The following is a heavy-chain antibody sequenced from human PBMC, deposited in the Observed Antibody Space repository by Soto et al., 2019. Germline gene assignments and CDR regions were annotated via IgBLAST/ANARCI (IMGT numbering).Heavy chain of an antibody. CDR3: AKAHYDFWSGYYLGSDFDY. D-gene: IGHD3-3*01. CDR1: GFTFSSYA. V-gene: IGHV3-23*01. J-gene: IGHJ4*02. Sequence: PGGSLRLSCAASGFTFSSYAVSWVRQAPGKGLEWVSAISGSGGSTYYADSVKGRFTISRDNSKNTLYLQMNSLRAEDTAVYYCAKAHYDFWSGYYLGSDFDYWGQGTLVTVSS. CDR2: ISGSGGST.